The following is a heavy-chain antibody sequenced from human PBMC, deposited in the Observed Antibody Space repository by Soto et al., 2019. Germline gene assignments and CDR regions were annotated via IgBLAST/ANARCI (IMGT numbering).Heavy chain of an antibody. Sequence: QVQLQQWGAGLLKTSETLSLTCAVHGGSFSGYYWDWIRQPPGKGLEWIGEVNHGGTSNYNPSLKSPASLPVYPSRHQFVWKLTTLTAEYTALYLCAISSFLLSGDLFHGLDVWGQGTTVTVSS. CDR3: AISSFLLSGDLFHGLDV. CDR1: GGSFSGYY. J-gene: IGHJ6*02. CDR2: VNHGGTS. V-gene: IGHV4-34*01. D-gene: IGHD3-10*01.